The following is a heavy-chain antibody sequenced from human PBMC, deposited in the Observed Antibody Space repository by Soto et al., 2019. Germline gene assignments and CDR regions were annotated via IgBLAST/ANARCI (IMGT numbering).Heavy chain of an antibody. CDR2: IIPIFGTA. CDR3: ARGRGGYNRYFDC. J-gene: IGHJ4*02. D-gene: IGHD5-12*01. V-gene: IGHV1-69*14. Sequence: QVQLVQSGAEVKKPGSSVKVSCKASGGTFSSYAISWVRQASGQGLEWMGGIIPIFGTANYAQKFQGRVTXTXEXSTITGYMERSSQRSDDTAVYDCARGRGGYNRYFDCGGQGTLVSVSS. CDR1: GGTFSSYA.